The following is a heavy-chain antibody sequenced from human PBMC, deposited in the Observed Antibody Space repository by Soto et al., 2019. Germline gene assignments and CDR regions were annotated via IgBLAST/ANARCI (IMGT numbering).Heavy chain of an antibody. CDR2: IKQDGSEK. CDR3: AREGLLWFGELLPDGDY. CDR1: GFTFSSYW. D-gene: IGHD3-10*01. Sequence: GGSLRLSCAASGFTFSSYWMSWVRQAPGKGLEWVANIKQDGSEKYYVDSVKGRFTISRDNAKNSLYLQMNSLRAEDTAVYYCAREGLLWFGELLPDGDYWGQGTLVTVSS. J-gene: IGHJ4*02. V-gene: IGHV3-7*01.